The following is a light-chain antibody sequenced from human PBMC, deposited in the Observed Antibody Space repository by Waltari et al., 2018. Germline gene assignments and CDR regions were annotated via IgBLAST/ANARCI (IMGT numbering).Light chain of an antibody. V-gene: IGLV2-14*01. Sequence: QSALTQPASVSGSPGQSITISCTGTSSDVGGFNYVSWYQRHPGKAPKLMIYEVSNRPSGVSSRFSGSKSGHTASLTISGLQAEDESDYYCSSFTSSSVYVFGTGTKVTVL. CDR1: SSDVGGFNY. CDR3: SSFTSSSVYV. J-gene: IGLJ1*01. CDR2: EVS.